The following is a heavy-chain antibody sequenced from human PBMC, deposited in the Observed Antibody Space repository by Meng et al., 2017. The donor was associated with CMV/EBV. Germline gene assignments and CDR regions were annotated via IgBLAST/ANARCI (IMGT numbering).Heavy chain of an antibody. V-gene: IGHV1-8*01. CDR3: ARVTELELDY. J-gene: IGHJ4*02. D-gene: IGHD1-1*01. Sequence: SCKAPARHVTSYDITWARKATGQWLEWMGWMNPNSGNTGYAQKFQGRVTMTRHTSISTAYMELSSLRSEDTAVYYCARVTELELDYWGQGTLVTVSS. CDR2: MNPNSGNT. CDR1: ARHVTSYD.